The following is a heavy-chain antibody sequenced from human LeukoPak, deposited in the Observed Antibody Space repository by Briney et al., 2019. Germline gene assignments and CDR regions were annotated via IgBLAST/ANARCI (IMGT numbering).Heavy chain of an antibody. Sequence: PGRSLRLSCAASGFTFSSYAMHWVRQAPGKGLEWLAVISYDGSNKYYADSVKGRFTISRDNSKNTLYLQMNSLRAEDTAVYYCARDLYVVVVAATPDYWGQGTLVTVSS. D-gene: IGHD2-15*01. V-gene: IGHV3-30-3*01. CDR3: ARDLYVVVVAATPDY. CDR1: GFTFSSYA. J-gene: IGHJ4*02. CDR2: ISYDGSNK.